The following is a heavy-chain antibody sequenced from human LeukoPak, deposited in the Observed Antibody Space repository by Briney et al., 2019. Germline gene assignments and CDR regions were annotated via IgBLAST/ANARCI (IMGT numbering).Heavy chain of an antibody. CDR3: ARVRSYSGYRFLFDY. V-gene: IGHV3-21*01. Sequence: GGSLRLSCAASGFTFSSYSMNWVRQAPGKGLEWVSSISSSSSYIYYADSVKGRFTISRDNAKNSLYLQMNSLRAENTAVYYCARVRSYSGYRFLFDYWGQGTLVTVSS. CDR1: GFTFSSYS. D-gene: IGHD5-12*01. CDR2: ISSSSSYI. J-gene: IGHJ4*02.